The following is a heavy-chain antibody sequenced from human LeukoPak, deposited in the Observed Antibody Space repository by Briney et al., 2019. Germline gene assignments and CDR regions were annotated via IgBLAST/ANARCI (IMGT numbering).Heavy chain of an antibody. CDR2: ISGSGGST. CDR1: GLTLSSYA. CDR3: AKMSQMATKRGVGDY. D-gene: IGHD5-24*01. J-gene: IGHJ4*02. Sequence: GRSLRLSCAASGLTLSSYAMSWVRHAPGKGLEWVSAISGSGGSTYYTDSVKGRFTTSRDNSKTTLYLQMNSLRAEDTAVYYCAKMSQMATKRGVGDYWGQGTLLTVPS. V-gene: IGHV3-23*01.